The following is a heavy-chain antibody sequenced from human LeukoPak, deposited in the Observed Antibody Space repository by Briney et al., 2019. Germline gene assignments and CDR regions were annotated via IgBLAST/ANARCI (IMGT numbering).Heavy chain of an antibody. V-gene: IGHV3-74*01. D-gene: IGHD6-19*01. CDR1: GFSFSGHW. J-gene: IGHJ4*02. CDR2: INSDGSST. CDR3: ASPRSGWSRFDY. Sequence: GGSLRLSCAASGFSFSGHWMHWVRQAPGKGLVWVSRINSDGSSTSYAGSVKGRFTISRDNAKNTLYLQMNSLRAEDTAVYYCASPRSGWSRFDYWGQGTLVTVSS.